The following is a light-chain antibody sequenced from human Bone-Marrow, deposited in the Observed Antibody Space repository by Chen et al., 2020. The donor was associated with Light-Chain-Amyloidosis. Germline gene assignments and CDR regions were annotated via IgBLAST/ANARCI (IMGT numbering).Light chain of an antibody. CDR1: SGSIATNY. CDR2: EDD. Sequence: FMLTLPHSVSESPGKTVISSCTRSSGSIATNYVQWYQQRPGSSPTTVLYEDDQRPSGVPDRFSGSIDRSSNSASLTISGLKTEDEADYYCQSYQGSSQGVFGGGTKLTVL. CDR3: QSYQGSSQGV. V-gene: IGLV6-57*01. J-gene: IGLJ3*02.